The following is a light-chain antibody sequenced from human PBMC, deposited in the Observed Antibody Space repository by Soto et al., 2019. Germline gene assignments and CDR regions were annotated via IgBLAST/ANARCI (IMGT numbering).Light chain of an antibody. CDR2: GAS. V-gene: IGKV3-20*01. Sequence: DIVLTQSPGTPSLSPGERATLSCRASQSLSSSYLAWYQQKPGQAPRLLIYGASSRATGIPDRFSGSGSGTDFTLTISRLEPEDFAVYYCQQYGSSPRTFGQGTKVEIK. CDR1: QSLSSSY. J-gene: IGKJ1*01. CDR3: QQYGSSPRT.